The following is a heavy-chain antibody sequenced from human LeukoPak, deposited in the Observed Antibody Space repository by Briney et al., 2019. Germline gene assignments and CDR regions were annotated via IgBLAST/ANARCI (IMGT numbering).Heavy chain of an antibody. D-gene: IGHD3-3*01. CDR1: GFTFGDYS. CDR3: TRDHDFWSGPFDV. V-gene: IGHV3-49*04. J-gene: IGHJ6*04. Sequence: GGSLRLSCTASGFTFGDYSLSWVRQAPEKGLEWVGFISRKGYGGSTAYAPSVKGRFIVSRDDSKSTAYLQMNSLKTEDTAVYYCTRDHDFWSGPFDVWGKGTTVTVSS. CDR2: ISRKGYGGST.